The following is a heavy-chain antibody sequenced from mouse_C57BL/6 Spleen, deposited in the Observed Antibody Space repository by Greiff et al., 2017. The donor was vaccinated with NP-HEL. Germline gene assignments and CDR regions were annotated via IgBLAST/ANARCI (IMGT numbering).Heavy chain of an antibody. V-gene: IGHV1-26*01. CDR1: GYTFTDYY. CDR3: ARSGYYGSSYDFDY. D-gene: IGHD1-1*01. Sequence: EVQLQQSGPELVKPGASVKISCKASGYTFTDYYMNWVKQSHGESLEWIGDINPNNGGTSYNQKFKGKATLTVDKSSSTAYMELRSLTSEDSAVYYCARSGYYGSSYDFDYWGQGTTLTVSS. CDR2: INPNNGGT. J-gene: IGHJ2*01.